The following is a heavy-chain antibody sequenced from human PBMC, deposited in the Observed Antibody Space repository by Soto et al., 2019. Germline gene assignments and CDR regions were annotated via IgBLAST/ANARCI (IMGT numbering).Heavy chain of an antibody. CDR1: GFDFSDFH. CDR3: AANWNFGLNF. V-gene: IGHV3-11*03. Sequence: GGSLRLSCVASGFDFSDFHISWVRQAPGKGLEWISYISSSLGHTDYAESVKGRFTISRDNAKSSVFLEMSDLRSDDAAVYYCAANWNFGLNFWGQGTLVTVSS. D-gene: IGHD1-1*01. CDR2: ISSSLGHT. J-gene: IGHJ4*02.